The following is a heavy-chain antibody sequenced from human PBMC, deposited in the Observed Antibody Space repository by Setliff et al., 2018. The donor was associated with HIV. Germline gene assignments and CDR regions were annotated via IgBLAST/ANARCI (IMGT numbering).Heavy chain of an antibody. Sequence: SETLSLTCNVSGFSIGNFYYWGWVRQPPGKGLEWVGSMYPNGRTYYNPSVKSRVTISVDTSKNQFFLKLCSVTAADTAMYYCATPHREREDDAFDIWGQGTKVTVSS. CDR1: GFSIGNFYY. CDR3: ATPHREREDDAFDI. D-gene: IGHD1-1*01. J-gene: IGHJ3*02. CDR2: MYPNGRT. V-gene: IGHV4-38-2*02.